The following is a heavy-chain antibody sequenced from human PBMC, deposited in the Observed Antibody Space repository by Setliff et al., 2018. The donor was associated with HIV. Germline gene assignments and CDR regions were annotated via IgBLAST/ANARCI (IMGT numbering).Heavy chain of an antibody. D-gene: IGHD4-4*01. V-gene: IGHV4-61*09. J-gene: IGHJ4*02. CDR1: GDPMSSTSYY. CDR2: IYTTGST. CDR3: AREKNDYNNYYFDY. Sequence: SETLSLTCTVSGDPMSSTSYYWSWIRQPAGKGLEWIGHIYTTGSTNHNPSLKSRVTISADTSNNQFSLRLTSMTAADTAVYYCAREKNDYNNYYFDYWGQGTLVTVSS.